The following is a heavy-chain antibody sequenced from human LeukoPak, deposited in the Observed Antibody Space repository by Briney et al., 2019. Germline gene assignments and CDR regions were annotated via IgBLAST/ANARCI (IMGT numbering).Heavy chain of an antibody. CDR1: GVPHSLNY. J-gene: IGHJ4*02. D-gene: IGHD2-2*01. Sequence: SETLSLTCTVSGVPHSLNYSIWPRQPPGKGLEWIGYIFNSGSTNYNPSLKSRVTISVDTSKNPFSLKLSSVAAADTASYWCALRDFSSNICHLFDFWGQGTLVTVSS. CDR3: ALRDFSSNICHLFDF. V-gene: IGHV4-59*01. CDR2: IFNSGST.